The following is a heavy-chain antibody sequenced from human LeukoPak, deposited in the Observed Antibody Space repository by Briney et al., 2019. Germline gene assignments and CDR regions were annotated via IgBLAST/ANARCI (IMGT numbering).Heavy chain of an antibody. CDR1: GGSISSYY. CDR3: ARGGWYPESFQH. CDR2: IYYSGST. Sequence: NPSETLSLTCTVSGGSISSYYWNWIRQPPGKGPEWIGYIYYSGSTNYNPSLKSRVTISVDTSKNQFSLKLSSVTAADTAVYYCARGGWYPESFQHWGQGALVTVSS. D-gene: IGHD6-19*01. V-gene: IGHV4-59*01. J-gene: IGHJ1*01.